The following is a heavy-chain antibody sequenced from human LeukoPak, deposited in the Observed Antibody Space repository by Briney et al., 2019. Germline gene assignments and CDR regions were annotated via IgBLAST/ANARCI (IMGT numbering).Heavy chain of an antibody. CDR2: IYYSGST. Sequence: SQTLSLTCTVSGGSISSGSYYWGWIRQPPGKGLEWIGYIYYSGSTNYNPSLKSRVTISVDTSKNQFSLKLSSVTAADTAVYYCARATAMVSNYFDYWGQGTLVTVSS. CDR1: GGSISSGSYY. J-gene: IGHJ4*02. V-gene: IGHV4-61*01. D-gene: IGHD5-18*01. CDR3: ARATAMVSNYFDY.